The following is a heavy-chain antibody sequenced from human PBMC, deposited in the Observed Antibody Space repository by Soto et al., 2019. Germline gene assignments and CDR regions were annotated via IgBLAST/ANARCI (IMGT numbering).Heavy chain of an antibody. V-gene: IGHV4-61*08. D-gene: IGHD5-18*01. CDR3: ARIPVDTSMIYWLDP. CDR1: GASVSRGDYY. J-gene: IGHJ5*02. Sequence: PSETLSFTSTVSGASVSRGDYYWSWIRQPPGKGLEWIGYIYYSGNTNYNPSLKSRVIISVDTSKNLFSLKLTSVTAADTAVYYCARIPVDTSMIYWLDPWGQGTLVTVS. CDR2: IYYSGNT.